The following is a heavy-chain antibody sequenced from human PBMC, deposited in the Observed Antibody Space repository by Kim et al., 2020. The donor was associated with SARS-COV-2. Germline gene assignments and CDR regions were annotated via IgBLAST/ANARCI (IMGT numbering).Heavy chain of an antibody. D-gene: IGHD3-22*01. CDR1: GFTFSSYA. Sequence: GGSLRLSCAASGFTFSSYAMHWVRQAPGKGLEWVAVISYDGSNKYYADSVKGRFTISRDNSKNTLYLQMNSLRAEDTAVYYCARDIVVVITYPSYGMDV. V-gene: IGHV3-30*04. J-gene: IGHJ6*01. CDR3: ARDIVVVITYPSYGMDV. CDR2: ISYDGSNK.